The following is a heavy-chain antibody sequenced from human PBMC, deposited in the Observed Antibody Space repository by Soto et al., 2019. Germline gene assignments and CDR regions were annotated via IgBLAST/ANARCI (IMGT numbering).Heavy chain of an antibody. CDR3: ARWTVQLERYYFDY. J-gene: IGHJ4*02. CDR1: GGSISSSSYY. V-gene: IGHV4-39*07. Sequence: LTCTVSGGSISSSSYYWGWIRQPPGKGLEWIGSIYYSGSTYYNPSLKSRVTISVDTSKNQFSLKLSSVTAADTAVYYCARWTVQLERYYFDYWGQGTLVTVSS. CDR2: IYYSGST. D-gene: IGHD1-1*01.